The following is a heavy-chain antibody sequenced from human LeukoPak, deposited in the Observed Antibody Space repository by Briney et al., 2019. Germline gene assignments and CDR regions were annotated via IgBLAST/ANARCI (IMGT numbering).Heavy chain of an antibody. CDR1: GFTFDDYA. D-gene: IGHD6-6*01. Sequence: PGRSLRLSCAASGFTFDDYAMHWVRQAPGKGLEWVSGISWNSGSIGYADSVKGRFTISRDNAKNSLYLQMNSLRAEDTAVYYCASSRTYSSSLYYDYWGQGTLVTVSS. J-gene: IGHJ4*02. CDR2: ISWNSGSI. V-gene: IGHV3-9*01. CDR3: ASSRTYSSSLYYDY.